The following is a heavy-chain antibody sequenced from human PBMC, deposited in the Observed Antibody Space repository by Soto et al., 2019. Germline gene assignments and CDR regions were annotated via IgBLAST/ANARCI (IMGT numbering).Heavy chain of an antibody. CDR3: AKPPTDFWSGYYRSPYYYMDV. J-gene: IGHJ6*03. Sequence: PGGSLRLSCAASGFTFSSYAMSWVRQAPGKGLEWVSAISGSGGSTYYADSVKGRFTISRDNSKNTLYLQMNSLRAEDTAVYYCAKPPTDFWSGYYRSPYYYMDVWGKVTTVTVSS. D-gene: IGHD3-3*01. CDR1: GFTFSSYA. V-gene: IGHV3-23*01. CDR2: ISGSGGST.